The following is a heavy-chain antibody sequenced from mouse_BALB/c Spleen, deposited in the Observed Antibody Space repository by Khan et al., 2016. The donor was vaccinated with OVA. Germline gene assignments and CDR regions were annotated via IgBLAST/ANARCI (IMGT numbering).Heavy chain of an antibody. CDR2: IAPGSSNT. CDR1: GYTFTSYW. D-gene: IGHD1-1*01. CDR3: ASENYYGRTCYAMDY. V-gene: IGHV1S41*01. Sequence: DLVKPGASVKLSCKASGYTFTSYWINWIKQRPGQGLAWIGRIAPGSSNTYYNGMFKGKATLTVDTSSSTAYIQLSSLSSEDSAVYFCASENYYGRTCYAMDYWGQGTSVTVSS. J-gene: IGHJ4*01.